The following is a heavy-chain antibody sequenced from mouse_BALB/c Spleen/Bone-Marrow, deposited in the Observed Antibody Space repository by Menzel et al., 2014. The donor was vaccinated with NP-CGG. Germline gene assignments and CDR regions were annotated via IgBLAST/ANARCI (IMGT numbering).Heavy chain of an antibody. CDR3: ARFYDGYCFPLDY. CDR2: INPSTGYT. D-gene: IGHD2-3*01. J-gene: IGHJ2*01. CDR1: GYTFTDYW. V-gene: IGHV1-7*01. Sequence: VKLMESGAELAKPGASVKMSCKASGYTFTDYWMHWVKQRPGQGLEWLGYINPSTGYTEYNQKFKDKATLTADKSSSTAYMQLNSLTSEDSAVYYCARFYDGYCFPLDYWGQGTTLTVSS.